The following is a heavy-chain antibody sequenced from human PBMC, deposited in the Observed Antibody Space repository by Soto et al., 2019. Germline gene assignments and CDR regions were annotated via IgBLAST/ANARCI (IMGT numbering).Heavy chain of an antibody. J-gene: IGHJ4*02. D-gene: IGHD2-2*01. CDR1: GFAFNNYG. Sequence: GGSLRLSCTVSGFAFNNYGINRVRQAPGKGLEWVSSISKSDYTYYSDSVKGRFTISRDNAKNSVSLQMNTLRVEDTAVYYCAREDSIIIPAVSDFWGQGTLVTVSS. CDR3: AREDSIIIPAVSDF. CDR2: ISKSDYT. V-gene: IGHV3-21*01.